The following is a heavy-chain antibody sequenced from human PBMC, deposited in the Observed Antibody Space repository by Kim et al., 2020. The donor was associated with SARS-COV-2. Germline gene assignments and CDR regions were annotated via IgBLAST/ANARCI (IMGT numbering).Heavy chain of an antibody. CDR1: GYSFTGYW. J-gene: IGHJ6*02. CDR3: ARLERGKYYGMDV. CDR2: IYPGDSDT. Sequence: GESLKISCKGSGYSFTGYWIAWVRQMPGKGLEWMGIIYPGDSDTRYSRSFQGHVTISADKSISTAYLQWSSLKASDTAVYYCARLERGKYYGMDVWGQGTKVTVSS. D-gene: IGHD3-16*01. V-gene: IGHV5-51*01.